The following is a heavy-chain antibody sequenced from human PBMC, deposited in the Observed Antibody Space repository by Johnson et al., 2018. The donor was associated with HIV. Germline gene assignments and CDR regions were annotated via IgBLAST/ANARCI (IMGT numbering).Heavy chain of an antibody. CDR1: GFTFDDYA. CDR3: MSRRGSPGARDAFDI. J-gene: IGHJ3*02. V-gene: IGHV3-9*01. D-gene: IGHD5-24*01. Sequence: VQLVESGGGLVQPGRSLRLSCAASGFTFDDYAMHWVRQAPGKGLEWVSGISWNSGFIGYEDSVKGRCTISRDNYKNTLYLQMNSLRAEDTAVYYCMSRRGSPGARDAFDIWGQGTMVTVSS. CDR2: ISWNSGFI.